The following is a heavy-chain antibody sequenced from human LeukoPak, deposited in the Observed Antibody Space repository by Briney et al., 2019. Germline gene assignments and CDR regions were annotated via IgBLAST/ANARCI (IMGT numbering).Heavy chain of an antibody. Sequence: GGSLRLSCAASGFTFSSYAMSWVRQAPGKGLEWDSAISGSGGSTYYADSVKGRFTISRDNSKNTLYLQMNSLRAEDTAVYYCAKAREAMQLWSYFDYWGQGTLVTVSS. J-gene: IGHJ4*02. V-gene: IGHV3-23*01. CDR2: ISGSGGST. D-gene: IGHD5-18*01. CDR3: AKAREAMQLWSYFDY. CDR1: GFTFSSYA.